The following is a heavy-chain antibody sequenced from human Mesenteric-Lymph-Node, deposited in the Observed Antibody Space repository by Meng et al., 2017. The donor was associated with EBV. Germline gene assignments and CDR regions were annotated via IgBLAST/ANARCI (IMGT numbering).Heavy chain of an antibody. CDR2: IYWDDDK. CDR1: GFSLHTQGGS. CDR3: AHRDRPCRGPSCPFAY. V-gene: IGHV2-5*02. D-gene: IGHD2-15*01. Sequence: QTTLEESGPPLVKPTQTLTLTCTVSGFSLHTQGGSVGWIRQPPGKALEWLALIYWDDDKRYSPSLKNRLTITKDTSKNQVVLTMTNVGPVDTATYYCAHRDRPCRGPSCPFAYWGQGTLVTVSS. J-gene: IGHJ4*02.